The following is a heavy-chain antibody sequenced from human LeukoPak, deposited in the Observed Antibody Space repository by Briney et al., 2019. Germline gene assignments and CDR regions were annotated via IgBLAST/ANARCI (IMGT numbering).Heavy chain of an antibody. CDR1: GDSVSSNSAA. V-gene: IGHV6-1*01. D-gene: IGHD3-9*01. CDR3: ARRPRRTYYDILTGYYEATYGMDV. J-gene: IGHJ6*01. Sequence: SQTLSLTCAISGDSVSSNSAAWNWIRQSPSRGLEWLGRTYYRSKWYNDYAVSVKSRITINPDTSKNQFSLQLNSVTPEDTAVYYCARRPRRTYYDILTGYYEATYGMDVWGQGTTVTVSS. CDR2: TYYRSKWYN.